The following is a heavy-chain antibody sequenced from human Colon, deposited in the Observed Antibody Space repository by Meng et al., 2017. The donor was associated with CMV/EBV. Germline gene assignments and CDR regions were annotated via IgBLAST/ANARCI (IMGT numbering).Heavy chain of an antibody. CDR2: ISASGSKT. CDR3: VRNYDFWNGNYFDS. D-gene: IGHD3-3*01. V-gene: IGHV3-23*01. J-gene: IGHJ4*02. Sequence: GGSLRLSCAGSGVSFNAYGMNWVRQAPGKGPEWVSSISASGSKTYYADSVKGRFTISRDNPRDTLYLQMNHLRAEDTAIYYCVRNYDFWNGNYFDSWGQGTLVTVS. CDR1: GVSFNAYG.